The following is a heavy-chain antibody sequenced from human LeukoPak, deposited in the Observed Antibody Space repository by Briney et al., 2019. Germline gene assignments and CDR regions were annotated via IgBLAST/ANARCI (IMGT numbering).Heavy chain of an antibody. V-gene: IGHV3-53*01. CDR1: GFTVSSNY. Sequence: GGSLRLSCAASGFTVSSNYMSWVRQAPGKGLEWVSVIYSGGSTYYADSVKGRFTISRDNSKNTLYLQMNSLRAEDTAVYYCAREYYDILTGQLGCGMDVWGKGTTVTVSS. CDR2: IYSGGST. D-gene: IGHD3-9*01. CDR3: AREYYDILTGQLGCGMDV. J-gene: IGHJ6*04.